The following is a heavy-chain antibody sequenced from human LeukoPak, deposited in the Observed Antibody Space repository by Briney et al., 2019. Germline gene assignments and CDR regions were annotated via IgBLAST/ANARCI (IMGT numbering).Heavy chain of an antibody. CDR1: GYRFTSYW. V-gene: IGHV5-51*01. CDR3: AIISSIVATHWFDP. CDR2: IYPGDSDT. J-gene: IGHJ5*02. D-gene: IGHD5-12*01. Sequence: GESLQISCKGSGYRFTSYWIGWVRQLPGKGLEWMGIIYPGDSDTRYSPTFQGQVTISADKSISTACLQWSSLKASDTAMYYCAIISSIVATHWFDPWGQGTLVTVSS.